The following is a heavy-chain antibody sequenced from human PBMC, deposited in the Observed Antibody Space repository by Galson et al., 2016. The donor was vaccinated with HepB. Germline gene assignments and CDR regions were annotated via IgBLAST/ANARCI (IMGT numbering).Heavy chain of an antibody. V-gene: IGHV4-39*07. J-gene: IGHJ2*01. CDR2: IHFGGNT. D-gene: IGHD2-15*01. Sequence: LSLTCHVSYDSISSPNFYWAWIRQPPGKGLEWVGSIHFGGNTYYNPSLRSRVVISVDTSRNQFSLNLNSVTAADTAVYFCARDLRRGTCSGATCSYWYFDLWGRGTLVTVSS. CDR1: YDSISSPNFY. CDR3: ARDLRRGTCSGATCSYWYFDL.